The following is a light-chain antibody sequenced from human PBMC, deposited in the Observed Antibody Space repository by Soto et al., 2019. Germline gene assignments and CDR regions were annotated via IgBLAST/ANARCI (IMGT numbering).Light chain of an antibody. Sequence: EIVLTQSPATLSLSPGERATLSCRASQSVSSYLAWYQQKPGQAPRLLIYDASNRATGIPARFSGSGSGTDFTLTISSLEPEDFAVYYCQQGSNSEITFGPGTKVDIK. CDR3: QQGSNSEIT. CDR1: QSVSSY. V-gene: IGKV3-11*01. J-gene: IGKJ3*01. CDR2: DAS.